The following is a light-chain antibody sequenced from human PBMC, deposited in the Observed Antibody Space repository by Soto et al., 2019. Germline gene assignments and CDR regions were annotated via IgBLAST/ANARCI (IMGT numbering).Light chain of an antibody. CDR1: QYISTY. CDR2: GAS. J-gene: IGKJ4*01. V-gene: IGKV1-8*01. Sequence: AVRLTQSPTSFSASTGDSVTIACRARQYISTYLSWFQQKSGKAPKLVIYGASILQSGVPARFRISGSGTYFTITITDRESEYFVTYYCQQYYRYPLAFGVGTKVEI. CDR3: QQYYRYPLA.